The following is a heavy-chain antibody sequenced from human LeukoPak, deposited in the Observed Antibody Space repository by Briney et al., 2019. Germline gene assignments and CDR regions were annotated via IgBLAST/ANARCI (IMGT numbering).Heavy chain of an antibody. CDR2: IYPGDSDT. J-gene: IGHJ4*02. V-gene: IGHV5-51*01. D-gene: IGHD3-9*01. Sequence: GESLKISCKGSGCSFPSYWIGWVRQMPGKGLEWMAIIYPGDSDTRYSPSFQGQVTISADKSISTAYLQWSSLKASDTAMYYCASSAAAQLRYFDWGFDYWGQGTLVTVSS. CDR3: ASSAAAQLRYFDWGFDY. CDR1: GCSFPSYW.